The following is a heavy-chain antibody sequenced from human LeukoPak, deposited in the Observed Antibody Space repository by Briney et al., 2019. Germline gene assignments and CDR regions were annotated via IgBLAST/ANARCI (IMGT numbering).Heavy chain of an antibody. CDR2: VNPNSGGT. Sequence: ASVKVSCKASGYTFTNYGVTWVRQAPGQGLEWMGWVNPNSGGTNYAQKFQGRVTMTRDTSISTAYMELSRLRSDDTAVYYCARGAYYYDSSGPLDPWGQGTLVTVSS. D-gene: IGHD3-22*01. V-gene: IGHV1-2*02. J-gene: IGHJ5*02. CDR3: ARGAYYYDSSGPLDP. CDR1: GYTFTNYG.